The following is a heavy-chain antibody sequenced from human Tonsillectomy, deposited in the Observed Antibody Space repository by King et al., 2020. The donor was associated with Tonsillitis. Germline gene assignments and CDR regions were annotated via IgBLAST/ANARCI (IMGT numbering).Heavy chain of an antibody. V-gene: IGHV3-23*04. CDR3: AKVTVFSSGWYPGRYYFDY. D-gene: IGHD6-19*01. CDR2: ISGSGGST. J-gene: IGHJ4*02. CDR1: GFTFSSYA. Sequence: VQLVESGGGLVQPGGSLRLSCAASGFTFSSYAMSWVRQAPGKGLEWVSAISGSGGSTYYADSVKGRFTISRDNSKNTLYLQMNSLRAEDTAVYYCAKVTVFSSGWYPGRYYFDYWGQGTLVTVSS.